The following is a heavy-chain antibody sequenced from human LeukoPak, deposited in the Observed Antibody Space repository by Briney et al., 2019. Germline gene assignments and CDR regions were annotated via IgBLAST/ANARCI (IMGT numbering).Heavy chain of an antibody. CDR2: VHPDTGYA. CDR1: GYPFTTYE. CDR3: ARGPRDDP. J-gene: IGHJ5*02. V-gene: IGHV1-8*01. Sequence: ASVKVSCKTSGYPFTTYEINWVRQAAGQGLEWMGWVHPDTGYADYAQKFQGRVTMTSDTSISTAYMELSSLRSDDTAVYFCARGPRDDPWGQGTLVTVSS.